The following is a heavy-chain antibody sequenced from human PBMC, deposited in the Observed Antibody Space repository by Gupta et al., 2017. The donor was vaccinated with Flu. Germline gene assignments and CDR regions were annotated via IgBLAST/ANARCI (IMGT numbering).Heavy chain of an antibody. CDR1: GASINSYNW. Sequence: QVQLQESGPGLVRPSGTLSLTCDVSGASINSYNWWSWIRQAPGKGLEWIGEIYHSGSTNYNPSLKSRVTISVDKSKDQFSLKLISMTAADTAVYYCARVAYSSGWMYYFDYWGQGSLVTVSS. CDR2: IYHSGST. D-gene: IGHD6-19*01. V-gene: IGHV4-4*02. CDR3: ARVAYSSGWMYYFDY. J-gene: IGHJ4*02.